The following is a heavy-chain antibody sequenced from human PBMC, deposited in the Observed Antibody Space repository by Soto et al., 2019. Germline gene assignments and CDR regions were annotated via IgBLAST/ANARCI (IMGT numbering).Heavy chain of an antibody. CDR3: ARGLLCGGDCYSSGWFDP. CDR1: GGSFSGYY. Sequence: SETLSLTCAVYGGSFSGYYWSWIRQPPGKGLEWIGEINHSGSTNYNPSLKSRVTISVDTSKNQFSLKLSSVTAADTAVYYCARGLLCGGDCYSSGWFDPWGQGTLVTVSS. CDR2: INHSGST. D-gene: IGHD2-21*02. V-gene: IGHV4-34*01. J-gene: IGHJ5*02.